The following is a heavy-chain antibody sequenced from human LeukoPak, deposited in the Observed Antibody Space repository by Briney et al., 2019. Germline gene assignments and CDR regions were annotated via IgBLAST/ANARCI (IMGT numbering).Heavy chain of an antibody. J-gene: IGHJ5*02. CDR2: IYYSGST. Sequence: SETLSLTCTVSGGSISSYYWSWIRQPPGKGLEWIGYIYYSGSTNYNPSLKSRVTISVDTSKNQFSLKLGSVTAADTAVYYCAREGPVAGTYNWFDPWGRGTLVTVSS. V-gene: IGHV4-59*12. CDR1: GGSISSYY. D-gene: IGHD6-19*01. CDR3: AREGPVAGTYNWFDP.